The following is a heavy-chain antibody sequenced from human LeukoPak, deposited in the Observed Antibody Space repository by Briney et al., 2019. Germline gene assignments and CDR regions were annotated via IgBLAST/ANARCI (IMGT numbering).Heavy chain of an antibody. CDR3: ARDSRGRSYFDY. CDR2: IYYSGST. J-gene: IGHJ4*02. CDR1: GGSISSYY. Sequence: PSETLSLTCTVSGGSISSYYWSWIRQPPGKGLEWIGYIYYSGSTNYNPSLKSRVTISVDTSKNQFSLKLSSVTAADTAVYYCARDSRGRSYFDYWGQGTLVTVSS. D-gene: IGHD2/OR15-2a*01. V-gene: IGHV4-59*01.